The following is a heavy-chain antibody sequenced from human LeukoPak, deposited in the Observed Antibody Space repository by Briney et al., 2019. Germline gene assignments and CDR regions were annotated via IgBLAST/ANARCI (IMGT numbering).Heavy chain of an antibody. V-gene: IGHV4-4*07. CDR2: IYTSGST. D-gene: IGHD3-22*01. Sequence: SETLSLTCTVSGGSISSYYWSWIRQPAGKGLEWIGRIYTSGSTNYNPSLKSRVTMSVDTSKNQFSLKLSSVTAADTAVYYCARSRTYYYDSRVHRDAFDIWGQGTMVTVSS. CDR3: ARSRTYYYDSRVHRDAFDI. CDR1: GGSISSYY. J-gene: IGHJ3*02.